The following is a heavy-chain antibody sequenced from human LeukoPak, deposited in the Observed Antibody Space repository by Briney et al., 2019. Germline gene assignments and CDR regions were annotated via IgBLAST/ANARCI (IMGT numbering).Heavy chain of an antibody. J-gene: IGHJ4*02. CDR1: GSTFSSYW. D-gene: IGHD5-12*01. V-gene: IGHV3-7*01. CDR2: IKQHGSEK. Sequence: GGSLRLSCAASGSTFSSYWMSWVRQAPGKGLEWVANIKQHGSEKYYVDSVKGRFTISRDNAKNSLYLQMNNLRAEDTAVYYCARDWLGLYFDYWGQGTLVTVSS. CDR3: ARDWLGLYFDY.